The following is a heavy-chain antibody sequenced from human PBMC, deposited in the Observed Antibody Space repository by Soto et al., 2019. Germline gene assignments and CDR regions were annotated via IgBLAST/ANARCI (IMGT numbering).Heavy chain of an antibody. CDR1: GYTFTSYY. D-gene: IGHD3-3*01. Sequence: GASVKVSCKASGYTFTSYYMHWVRQAPGQGLEWMGIINPSGGSTSYAQKFQGRVTMTRDTSTSTVYMELSSLRSEDTAVYYCARVRISIFGVVHGDYWGQGTLVTVSS. CDR2: INPSGGST. J-gene: IGHJ4*02. CDR3: ARVRISIFGVVHGDY. V-gene: IGHV1-46*01.